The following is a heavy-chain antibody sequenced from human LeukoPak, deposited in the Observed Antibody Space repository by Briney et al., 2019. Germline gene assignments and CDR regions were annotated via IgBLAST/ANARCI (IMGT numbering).Heavy chain of an antibody. CDR2: IYHSGST. J-gene: IGHJ4*02. CDR1: GYSISSGYY. D-gene: IGHD6-19*01. V-gene: IGHV4-38-2*01. CDR3: ASAVAGPGVPNA. Sequence: KPSETLSLTCAVSGYSISSGYYWGWIRQPPGKGLEWIGSIYHSGSTYYNPSLKSRVTISVDTSKNQFSLKLSSVTAADTAVYYCASAVAGPGVPNAWGQGTLVTVSS.